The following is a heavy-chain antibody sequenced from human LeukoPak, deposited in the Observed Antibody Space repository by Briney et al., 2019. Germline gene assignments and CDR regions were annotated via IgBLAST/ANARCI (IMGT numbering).Heavy chain of an antibody. V-gene: IGHV3-23*01. CDR3: AKQIVGATSNYFDY. J-gene: IGHJ4*02. CDR2: ITSSGGGT. CDR1: GFTFRSFA. D-gene: IGHD1-26*01. Sequence: GGSLRLSCAASGFTFRSFAMTWVRQAPGKGLEWVSSITSSGGGTYYADSVKGRFTISRYNSQNTLYLQMNSLRADDTAVYFCAKQIVGATSNYFDYWGQGTLVTVSS.